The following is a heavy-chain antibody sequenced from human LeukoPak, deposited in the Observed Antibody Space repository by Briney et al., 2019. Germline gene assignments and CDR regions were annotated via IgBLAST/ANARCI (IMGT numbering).Heavy chain of an antibody. J-gene: IGHJ3*02. CDR1: GGSISSYY. D-gene: IGHD2-15*01. CDR3: ARYCSGGSCYPDAFDI. V-gene: IGHV4-59*01. Sequence: SETLSLTCTVSGGSISSYYWSWIRQPPGEGLEWIGYIYYSGSTNYNPSLKSRVTISVDTSKNQFSLKLSSVTAADTAVYYCARYCSGGSCYPDAFDIWGQGTMVTVSS. CDR2: IYYSGST.